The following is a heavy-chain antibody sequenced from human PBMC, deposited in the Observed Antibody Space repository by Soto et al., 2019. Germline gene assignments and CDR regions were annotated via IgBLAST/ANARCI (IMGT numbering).Heavy chain of an antibody. CDR2: MNPNSGNT. D-gene: IGHD3-10*01. V-gene: IGHV1-8*01. J-gene: IGHJ6*02. Sequence: GASVKVSCKASGYTFTSYDINWVRQAPGQGLEWMGWMNPNSGNTGYAQKFQGRVTMTRNTSISTAYMELSSLRSEDAAVYYCARFMVRGVVYYYYYGMDVWGQGTTVTVSS. CDR1: GYTFTSYD. CDR3: ARFMVRGVVYYYYYGMDV.